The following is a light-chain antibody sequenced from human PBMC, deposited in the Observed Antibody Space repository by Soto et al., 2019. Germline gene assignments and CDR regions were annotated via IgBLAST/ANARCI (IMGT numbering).Light chain of an antibody. V-gene: IGLV1-36*01. J-gene: IGLJ2*01. CDR3: STWDDNLNGLV. CDR1: SSNIGNNA. Sequence: QSVLTQPPSVSDAPRQRVTISCSGGSSNIGNNAVNWYQQLPGEAPRLLIYANDLRPSRISDRFSGSKSGTSASLAISGLQSEDEADYYCSTWDDNLNGLVFGGGTKLTVL. CDR2: AND.